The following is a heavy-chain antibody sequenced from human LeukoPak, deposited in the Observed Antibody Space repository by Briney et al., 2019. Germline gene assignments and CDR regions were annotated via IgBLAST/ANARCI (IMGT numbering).Heavy chain of an antibody. CDR1: GFTFSSYS. Sequence: PGGSLGLSCAASGFTFSSYSMNWVRQAPGKGLEWVSSISSSSSYIYYADSVKGRFTISRDNAKNSLYLQMNSLRAEDTGVYYCARVNYGDIYYYYYYMDVWGKGTTVTVSS. CDR2: ISSSSSYI. CDR3: ARVNYGDIYYYYYYMDV. J-gene: IGHJ6*03. D-gene: IGHD4-17*01. V-gene: IGHV3-21*01.